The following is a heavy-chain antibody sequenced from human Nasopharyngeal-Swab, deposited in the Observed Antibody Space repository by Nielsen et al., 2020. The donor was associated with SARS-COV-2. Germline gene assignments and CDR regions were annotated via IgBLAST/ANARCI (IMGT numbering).Heavy chain of an antibody. J-gene: IGHJ4*02. CDR1: GFSLSTSGMC. CDR2: IDWDDDK. CDR3: ARGYYYDSSGYFDY. V-gene: IGHV2-70*11. Sequence: SGPTLVKPTQTLTLTCTFSGFSLSTSGMCVSWIRLPPGKALEWLARIDWDDDKYYSTSLKTRLTISKDTSKNQVVLTMTNMDPVDTATYYCARGYYYDSSGYFDYWGQGTLVTVSS. D-gene: IGHD3-22*01.